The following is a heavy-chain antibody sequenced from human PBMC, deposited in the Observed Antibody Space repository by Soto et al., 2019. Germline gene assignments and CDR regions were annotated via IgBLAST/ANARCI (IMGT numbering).Heavy chain of an antibody. CDR3: ARSSGTALLHY. Sequence: QLQLQESGPGLVKPSETLSLTCTVSGGSISNNNYYGGWIRQPPGKGLEWIGSIHYSGRTNYNPSHKPQVTISVDTSKNKSTLKLRSVTAADTAVYYCARSSGTALLHYWGQGTLVTVSS. CDR2: IHYSGRT. J-gene: IGHJ4*02. D-gene: IGHD1-26*01. V-gene: IGHV4-39*01. CDR1: GGSISNNNYY.